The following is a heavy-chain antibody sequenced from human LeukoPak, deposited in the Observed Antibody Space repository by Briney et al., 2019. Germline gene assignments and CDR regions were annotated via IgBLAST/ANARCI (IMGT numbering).Heavy chain of an antibody. J-gene: IGHJ4*02. V-gene: IGHV5-51*01. CDR1: GYSFTSYW. Sequence: GESLKISCKGSGYSFTSYWIGWVRQVPGKGLQWMGIIYPGDSHSTYTPSFQGQVTISADKSISTAYLQWSSLKASDSAMYYCARTSVTATYFDNWGQGTLVTVSS. D-gene: IGHD2-21*02. CDR2: IYPGDSHS. CDR3: ARTSVTATYFDN.